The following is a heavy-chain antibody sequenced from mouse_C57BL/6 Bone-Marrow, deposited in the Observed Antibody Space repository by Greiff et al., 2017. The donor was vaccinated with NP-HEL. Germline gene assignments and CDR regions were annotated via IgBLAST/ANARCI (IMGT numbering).Heavy chain of an antibody. CDR1: GFTFSDYG. V-gene: IGHV5-15*01. CDR3: ARRGDYGLAY. CDR2: ISNLAYSI. Sequence: EVQLVESGGGLVQPGGSLKLSCAASGFTFSDYGMAWVRQAPRKGPEWVAFISNLAYSIYYADTVTGRFTISRENAKNTLYLEMSSLRSEDSAMYYCARRGDYGLAYWGQGTLVTVSA. J-gene: IGHJ3*01. D-gene: IGHD2-4*01.